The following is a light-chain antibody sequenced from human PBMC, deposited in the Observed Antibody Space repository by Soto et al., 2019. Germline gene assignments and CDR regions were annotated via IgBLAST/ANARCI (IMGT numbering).Light chain of an antibody. CDR1: QSVSSY. J-gene: IGKJ4*01. Sequence: EIVLTQSPATLSLSPGERATLSCRASQSVSSYLAWYQHKPGQAPRLLIYDASNRATGIPARFSGSGSGTDFTLNISSLEPEDFAVYYCQQRSNWPALTFGGGTKVEIK. CDR2: DAS. CDR3: QQRSNWPALT. V-gene: IGKV3-11*01.